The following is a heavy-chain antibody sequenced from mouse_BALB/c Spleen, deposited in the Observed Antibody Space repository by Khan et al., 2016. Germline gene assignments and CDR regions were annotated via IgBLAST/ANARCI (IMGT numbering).Heavy chain of an antibody. J-gene: IGHJ4*01. CDR3: AREVIYYEYDGYAMDY. CDR2: IDPANGNT. D-gene: IGHD2-4*01. Sequence: VQLQQSGAELVKPGASVKLSCTASGFNIKDTYMHWVKQRPEQGLEWIGRIDPANGNTKYDPKFQGKATITADTSSNTAYLQLSSLTSEDTAVYYCAREVIYYEYDGYAMDYWGQGTSVTVSS. V-gene: IGHV14-3*02. CDR1: GFNIKDTY.